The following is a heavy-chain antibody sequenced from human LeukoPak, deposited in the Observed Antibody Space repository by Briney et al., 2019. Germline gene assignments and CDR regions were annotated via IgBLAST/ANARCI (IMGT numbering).Heavy chain of an antibody. CDR2: IYYSGST. CDR1: GGSISTYY. CDR3: ARDGSARYYFDY. V-gene: IGHV4-59*01. J-gene: IGHJ4*02. Sequence: SETLSLTYTVSGGSISTYYWNWIRQPPGEGLEWIGYIYYSGSTNYNPSLKSRVTISVDTSKNQFSLKLSSVTAADTAMYYCARDGSARYYFDYWGQGTLVTVSS.